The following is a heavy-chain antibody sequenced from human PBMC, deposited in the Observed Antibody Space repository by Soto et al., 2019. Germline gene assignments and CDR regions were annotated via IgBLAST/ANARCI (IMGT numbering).Heavy chain of an antibody. CDR1: GYSLTSFW. J-gene: IGHJ6*02. CDR2: IDPSDSYT. D-gene: IGHD6-6*01. CDR3: QRYGSSFGMDV. V-gene: IGHV5-10-1*01. Sequence: GESLKISCKGSGYSLTSFWITWVRQMPGKGLEWMGRIDPSDSYTNYSPSFQGHVTISADKSISTAYLQWSSLKASDTAMYYCQRYGSSFGMDVWGQGTTVTVSS.